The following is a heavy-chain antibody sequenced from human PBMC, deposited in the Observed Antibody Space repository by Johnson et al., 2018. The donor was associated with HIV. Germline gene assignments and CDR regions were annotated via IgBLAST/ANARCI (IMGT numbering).Heavy chain of an antibody. CDR1: GFTFSNAW. D-gene: IGHD1-26*01. Sequence: QVQLVESGGGLVKPGGSLRLSCAASGFTFSNAWMSWVRQAPGKGLEWVSYISSGGNSIHYADSVKGRFTISRDNVKNSLYRQMNSLKTEDTAVYYCTESGSYYPPDAFDIWGQGTMVTVSS. CDR3: TESGSYYPPDAFDI. CDR2: ISSGGNSI. J-gene: IGHJ3*02. V-gene: IGHV3-11*01.